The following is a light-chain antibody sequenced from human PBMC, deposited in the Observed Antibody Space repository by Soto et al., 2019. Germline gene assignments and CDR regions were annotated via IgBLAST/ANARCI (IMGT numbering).Light chain of an antibody. V-gene: IGKV3D-15*01. CDR3: QQYNKWPPIT. CDR1: QSVSSY. CDR2: GAS. J-gene: IGKJ5*01. Sequence: IVLTQSPATLSFSPCEIATLSCRSSQSVSSYLAWYHQKPGQAPRLLIYGASSRATGIPDRFSGSGSGTELTLTITSLQSEDFAVYYCQQYNKWPPITFGQGTRLENK.